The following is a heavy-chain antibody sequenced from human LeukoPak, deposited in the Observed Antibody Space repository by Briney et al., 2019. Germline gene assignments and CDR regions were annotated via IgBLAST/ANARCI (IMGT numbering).Heavy chain of an antibody. CDR3: AREHPSGGYLRDPYPFDY. Sequence: ASVKVSCKASGYTFTGYYLHWVRQAPGQGLEWVGGINSNNGDTHYAQNFQGRVTMTRDTSISTAYMELSRLKSDDTAVYYCAREHPSGGYLRDPYPFDYWGQGILVTVSS. CDR1: GYTFTGYY. D-gene: IGHD3-10*01. J-gene: IGHJ4*02. V-gene: IGHV1-2*02. CDR2: INSNNGDT.